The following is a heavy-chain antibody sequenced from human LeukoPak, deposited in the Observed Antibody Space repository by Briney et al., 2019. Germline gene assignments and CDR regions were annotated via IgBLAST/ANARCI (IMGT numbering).Heavy chain of an antibody. V-gene: IGHV1-2*02. D-gene: IGHD3-10*01. J-gene: IGHJ4*02. CDR1: GYTFTSYD. Sequence: AASVKVSCKASGYTFTSYDINWVRQATGQGLEWMGWIIPNNGGTHYAQKFQGRITMTTDTSISTAYMEMNSLRSDDTAVYYCARNITILRAIFDDIDYWGQGTLITVSS. CDR3: ARNITILRAIFDDIDY. CDR2: IIPNNGGT.